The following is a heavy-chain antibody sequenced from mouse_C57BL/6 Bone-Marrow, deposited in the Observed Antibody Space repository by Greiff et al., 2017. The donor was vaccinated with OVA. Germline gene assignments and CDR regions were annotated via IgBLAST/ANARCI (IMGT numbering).Heavy chain of an antibody. CDR3: ALDYGRSPAGFAY. D-gene: IGHD1-1*01. V-gene: IGHV1-64*01. Sequence: VQLQQPGAELVKPGASVKLSCKASGYTFTSSWMHWVKQRPGQGLEWIGMIHPNSGGTNYNEKFKSKATLTVDKSSSTAYMQLSSLTSEDSAVYDCALDYGRSPAGFAYWGQGTPVTVSA. J-gene: IGHJ3*01. CDR2: IHPNSGGT. CDR1: GYTFTSSW.